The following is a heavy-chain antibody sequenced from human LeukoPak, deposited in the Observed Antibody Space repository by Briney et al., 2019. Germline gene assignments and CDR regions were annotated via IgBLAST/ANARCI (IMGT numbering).Heavy chain of an antibody. Sequence: GASVKVSCKASGYTFTSYYMHWVRQAPGQGLEWMGIINPSGGSTSYAQKFQGRVTMTRDMSTSTVYMELSSLRSEDTAVYYCARESQIAVAGTVYFDYWGQGTLVTVSS. D-gene: IGHD6-19*01. CDR1: GYTFTSYY. CDR3: ARESQIAVAGTVYFDY. J-gene: IGHJ4*02. V-gene: IGHV1-46*01. CDR2: INPSGGST.